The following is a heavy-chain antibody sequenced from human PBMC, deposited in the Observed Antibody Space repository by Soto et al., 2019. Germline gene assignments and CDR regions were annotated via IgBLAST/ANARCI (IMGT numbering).Heavy chain of an antibody. CDR2: IRSKAYGGTT. CDR3: TRERITMIVVARGAFDI. D-gene: IGHD3-22*01. CDR1: GFTFGDYA. V-gene: IGHV3-49*04. Sequence: PGGSLRLSCTASGFTFGDYAMSWVRQAPGKGLEWVGFIRSKAYGGTTEYAASVKGRFTISRDDSKSIAYLQMNSLKTEDTAVYYCTRERITMIVVARGAFDIWGQGTMVTVSS. J-gene: IGHJ3*02.